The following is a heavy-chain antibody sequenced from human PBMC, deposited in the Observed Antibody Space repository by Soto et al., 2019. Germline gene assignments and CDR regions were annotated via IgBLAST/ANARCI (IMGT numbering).Heavy chain of an antibody. Sequence: GGSLRLSCAASGFTFSSYAMHWGRQAPGKGLEWVAVISYDGSNKYYADSVKGRFTISRDNSKNTLYLQMNSLRAEDTAVYYCARDRVAGLDYWGQGTLVTVSS. CDR2: ISYDGSNK. CDR3: ARDRVAGLDY. V-gene: IGHV3-30-3*01. D-gene: IGHD6-19*01. CDR1: GFTFSSYA. J-gene: IGHJ4*02.